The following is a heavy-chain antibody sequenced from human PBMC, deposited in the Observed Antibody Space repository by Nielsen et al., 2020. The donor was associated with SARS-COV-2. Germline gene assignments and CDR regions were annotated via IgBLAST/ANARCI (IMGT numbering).Heavy chain of an antibody. D-gene: IGHD1-26*01. CDR3: ARDLVVGATTWYYMDV. CDR1: RYTFTSYA. Sequence: ASVKVSCKASRYTFTSYAMHWVRQAPGQRLEWMGWINAGNGNTKYSQKFQGRVTITRDTSASTAYMELSSLRSEDTAVYYCARDLVVGATTWYYMDVWGKGTTVTVSS. J-gene: IGHJ6*03. CDR2: INAGNGNT. V-gene: IGHV1-3*01.